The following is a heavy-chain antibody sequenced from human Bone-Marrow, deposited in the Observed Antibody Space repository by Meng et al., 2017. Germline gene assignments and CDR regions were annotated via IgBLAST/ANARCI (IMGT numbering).Heavy chain of an antibody. CDR3: ARGGYCSGGSCN. V-gene: IGHV4-4*02. CDR2: VYHRGDT. CDR1: GDSISSDIW. Sequence: QVQLQESGPGLVKPSGTLSLTCTVSGDSISSDIWWSWVRQPPGKGLEWIGEVYHRGDTNYNPSLKSRVTISVDTSKNQFSLKLSSVTAADTAVYYCARGGYCSGGSCNWGQGTLVTVSS. J-gene: IGHJ4*02. D-gene: IGHD2-15*01.